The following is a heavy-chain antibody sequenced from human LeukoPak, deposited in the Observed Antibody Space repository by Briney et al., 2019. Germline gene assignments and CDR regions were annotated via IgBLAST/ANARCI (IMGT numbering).Heavy chain of an antibody. CDR1: GYTFTGYY. CDR3: ARDDSSDWNGNFDY. Sequence: ASVKLSCTASGYTFTGYYMHWVRQAPGQGLEWMGWINPNSGGTNYAQKFQGRVTMTRYTSISTAYMELSRLRSCETAVYHCARDDSSDWNGNFDYWGQGTLVTVSS. CDR2: INPNSGGT. V-gene: IGHV1-2*02. D-gene: IGHD6-19*01. J-gene: IGHJ4*02.